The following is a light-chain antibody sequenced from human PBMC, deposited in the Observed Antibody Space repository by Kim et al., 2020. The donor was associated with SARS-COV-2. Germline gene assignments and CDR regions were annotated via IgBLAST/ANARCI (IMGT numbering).Light chain of an antibody. J-gene: IGKJ2*01. V-gene: IGKV3-15*01. CDR1: QSVTNN. CDR2: GAS. Sequence: PGERAPLSCRASQSVTNNLAWYQHNPGQPPRLLIYGASTRATGVPARFSGSGSGTDFTLTVSSLQSEDFVVYYCHQYNDWPPGDTFGQGTKLEI. CDR3: HQYNDWPPGDT.